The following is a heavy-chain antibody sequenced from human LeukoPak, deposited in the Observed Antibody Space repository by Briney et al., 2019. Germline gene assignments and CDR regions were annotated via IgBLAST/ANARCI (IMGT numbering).Heavy chain of an antibody. Sequence: SETLSLTCTVSGGPISSSSYYWGWIRQPPGKRLEWIGSIHYSGRTYDNPSLKSRVTISLDTSKNHFSLKQSSVTAADTAVYYCARPLGYCSGGSCYGDAFDIWGQGTMVTVSS. J-gene: IGHJ3*02. D-gene: IGHD2-15*01. CDR1: GGPISSSSYY. CDR3: ARPLGYCSGGSCYGDAFDI. V-gene: IGHV4-39*02. CDR2: IHYSGRT.